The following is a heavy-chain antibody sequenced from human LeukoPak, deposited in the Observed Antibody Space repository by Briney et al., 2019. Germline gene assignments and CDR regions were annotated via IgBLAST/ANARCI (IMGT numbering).Heavy chain of an antibody. J-gene: IGHJ6*02. Sequence: GGSLRLSCAASGFTFSSYAMHWVRQAPGKGLEWVAVISYDGSNKYYADSVKGRLTISRDNSKNTLYLQMNSLRAEDTAVYYCARDGNYDFWSGYYYYYGMDVWGQGTTVTVSS. V-gene: IGHV3-30-3*01. CDR2: ISYDGSNK. CDR1: GFTFSSYA. CDR3: ARDGNYDFWSGYYYYYGMDV. D-gene: IGHD3-3*01.